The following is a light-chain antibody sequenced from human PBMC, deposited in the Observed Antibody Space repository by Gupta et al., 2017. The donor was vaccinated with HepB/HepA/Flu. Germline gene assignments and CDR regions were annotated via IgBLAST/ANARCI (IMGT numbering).Light chain of an antibody. CDR3: MQALQTPWT. CDR2: LGS. Sequence: DIVMTQSPLSLPVTPGEPASISCRSSQSLLHSNGYNYLDWYLQKPGQSPQLLIYLGSNRASGVPDRFSGSGSGTDFTLKIRRVEAEDVGAYYCMQALQTPWTFGQGTKVEIK. CDR1: QSLLHSNGYNY. V-gene: IGKV2-28*01. J-gene: IGKJ1*01.